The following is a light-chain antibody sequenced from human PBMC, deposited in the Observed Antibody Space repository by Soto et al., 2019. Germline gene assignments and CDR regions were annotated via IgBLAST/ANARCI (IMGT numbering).Light chain of an antibody. V-gene: IGLV1-51*01. CDR3: DSWDNSLSVFL. CDR2: DNY. CDR1: SSNIGSNY. Sequence: QSVLTQPPSVSAAPGQRVTISCSGSSSNIGSNYVSWYQQLPGTAPKLLIYDNYKRPSGIPDRFSGSTSGTSATLAIAGLQTGDEADYYCDSWDNSLSVFLFGGGPKLTVL. J-gene: IGLJ2*01.